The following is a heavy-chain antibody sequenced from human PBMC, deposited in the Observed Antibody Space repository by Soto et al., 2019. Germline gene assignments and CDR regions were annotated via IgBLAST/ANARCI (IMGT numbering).Heavy chain of an antibody. J-gene: IGHJ6*04. Sequence: QVQLQQWGAGLLKPSETLSLTCAVYGGSFSGYYWSWIRQAPGKGLEWIGEINHSGSTNCNPYLKSRVTISVDTSKNQFSLKLSSVTAADTAVYYCARRWQQVAPLLDVWGKGTTVTVSS. V-gene: IGHV4-34*01. D-gene: IGHD6-13*01. CDR3: ARRWQQVAPLLDV. CDR2: INHSGST. CDR1: GGSFSGYY.